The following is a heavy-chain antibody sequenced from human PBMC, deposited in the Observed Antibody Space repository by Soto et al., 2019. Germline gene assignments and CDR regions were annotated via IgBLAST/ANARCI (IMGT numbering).Heavy chain of an antibody. CDR2: ISGSGGST. D-gene: IGHD3-22*01. CDR3: AKGTHMIVVAEVDY. V-gene: IGHV3-23*01. J-gene: IGHJ4*02. Sequence: PGGSLRLSCAASGFTFSSYAMSWVRQAPGKGLEWVSAISGSGGSTYYADSVKGRFTISRDNSKNTLYLQMNSLRAEDTAVYYCAKGTHMIVVAEVDYWGQGTLVTVSS. CDR1: GFTFSSYA.